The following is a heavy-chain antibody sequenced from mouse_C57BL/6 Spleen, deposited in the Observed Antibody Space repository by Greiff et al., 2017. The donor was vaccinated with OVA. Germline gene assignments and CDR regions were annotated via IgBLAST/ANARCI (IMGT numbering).Heavy chain of an antibody. Sequence: VQGVESGPGLVQPSQSLSITCTVSGFSLTSYGVHWVRQSPGKGLEWLGVIWSGGSTDYNAAFISRLSISKDNSKSQVFFKMNSLQADDTAIYYCARNLLETYYAMDYWGQGTSVTVSS. D-gene: IGHD6-1*01. V-gene: IGHV2-2*01. CDR1: GFSLTSYG. J-gene: IGHJ4*01. CDR3: ARNLLETYYAMDY. CDR2: IWSGGST.